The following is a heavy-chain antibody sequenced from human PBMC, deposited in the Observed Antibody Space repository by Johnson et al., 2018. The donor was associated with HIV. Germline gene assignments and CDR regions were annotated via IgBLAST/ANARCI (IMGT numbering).Heavy chain of an antibody. CDR1: GFTVSSNE. J-gene: IGHJ3*02. Sequence: EVQLVESRGVLVQPGGSLRLSCAASGFTVSSNEMSWVRQAPGKGLEWVSSISGGSTYYADSRKGRFTISRDNSKNTLHLQMNSLRAEDTAVYYCAKGHCIAAAGVGAACHAFDIWGQGTMVTVSS. D-gene: IGHD6-13*01. V-gene: IGHV3-38-3*01. CDR3: AKGHCIAAAGVGAACHAFDI. CDR2: ISGGST.